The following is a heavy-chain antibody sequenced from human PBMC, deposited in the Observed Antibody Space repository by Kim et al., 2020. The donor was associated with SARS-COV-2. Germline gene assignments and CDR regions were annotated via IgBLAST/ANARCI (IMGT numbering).Heavy chain of an antibody. CDR1: GGSISSGGYY. Sequence: SETLSLTCTVSGGSISSGGYYWSWIRQHPGKGLEWIGYIYYSGSTYYNPSLKSRVTISVDTSKNQFSLKLSSVTAADTAVYYCARCASSRTVAGYMFDPWGQGTLVTVSS. D-gene: IGHD6-19*01. J-gene: IGHJ5*02. V-gene: IGHV4-31*03. CDR2: IYYSGST. CDR3: ARCASSRTVAGYMFDP.